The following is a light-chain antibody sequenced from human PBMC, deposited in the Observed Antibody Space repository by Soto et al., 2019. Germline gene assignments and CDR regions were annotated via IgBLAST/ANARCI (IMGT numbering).Light chain of an antibody. CDR2: GAS. CDR3: LQFDNSPLYT. CDR1: QSVSSSS. Sequence: EIVLTQSPGTLSLSPGERATLSCRASQSVSSSSITWYQQKPGQAPRLLIYGASTRATGIPDRFSGSGSGTDFSLTISRLEPEDFAVYYCLQFDNSPLYTFGQGTMVEIK. J-gene: IGKJ2*01. V-gene: IGKV3-20*01.